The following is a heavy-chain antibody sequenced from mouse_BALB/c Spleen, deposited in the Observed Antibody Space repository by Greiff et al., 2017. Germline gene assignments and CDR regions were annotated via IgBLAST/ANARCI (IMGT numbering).Heavy chain of an antibody. CDR3: ARDGYYGFAY. CDR1: GFTFSSYA. Sequence: EVQVVESGGGLVKPGGSLKLSCAASGFTFSSYAMSWVRQTPEKRLEWVASISSGGSTYYPDSVKGRFTISRDNARNILYLQMSSLRSEDTAMYYCARDGYYGFAYWGQGTLVTVSA. CDR2: ISSGGST. V-gene: IGHV5-6-5*01. D-gene: IGHD2-3*01. J-gene: IGHJ3*01.